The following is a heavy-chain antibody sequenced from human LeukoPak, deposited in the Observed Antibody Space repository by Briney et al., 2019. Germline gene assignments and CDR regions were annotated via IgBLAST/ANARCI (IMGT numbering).Heavy chain of an antibody. D-gene: IGHD1-26*01. CDR3: ARTRDLGPDY. J-gene: IGHJ4*02. CDR2: TYYRSKWYY. Sequence: SQTLSLSCVISGDSVSSNSAAWNWIRQSPSRGLEWLGRTYYRSKWYYHYAVSMKSRITVNPDTSKNQFSLQLNSVTPEDTAVYYCARTRDLGPDYWGQGTLVTVSS. CDR1: GDSVSSNSAA. V-gene: IGHV6-1*01.